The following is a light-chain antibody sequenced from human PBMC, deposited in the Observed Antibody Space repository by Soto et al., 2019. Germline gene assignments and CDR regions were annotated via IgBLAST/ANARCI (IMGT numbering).Light chain of an antibody. CDR2: AAS. CDR1: QSINTW. V-gene: IGKV1-5*01. Sequence: DIQMTQSPSTLSASVVDRVTITCRASQSINTWLAWYQQKPGKAPKLLIYAASSLESGVPSRFSGSGSGTEFTLTISSLQPDDFATYYCHQYHTYSSFGQGTKVDIK. J-gene: IGKJ1*01. CDR3: HQYHTYSS.